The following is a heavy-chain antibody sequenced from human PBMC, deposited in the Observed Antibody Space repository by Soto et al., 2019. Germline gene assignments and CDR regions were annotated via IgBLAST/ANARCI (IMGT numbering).Heavy chain of an antibody. CDR2: ISYDGSNK. Sequence: QVQLVESGGGVVQPGRSLRLSCAASGFTFSSYGMHWVRQAPGKGLEWVAVISYDGSNKYYADSVKGRFTISRDNSKNTLYLQMNSLRAEDTAVDYCAKAKDNWNYVCDYWGQGTLVTVSS. D-gene: IGHD1-7*01. V-gene: IGHV3-30*18. CDR1: GFTFSSYG. CDR3: AKAKDNWNYVCDY. J-gene: IGHJ4*02.